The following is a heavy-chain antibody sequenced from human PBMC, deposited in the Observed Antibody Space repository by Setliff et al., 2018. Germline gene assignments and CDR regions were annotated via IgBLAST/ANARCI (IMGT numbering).Heavy chain of an antibody. CDR2: INHSGST. Sequence: LSLTCAVYGGSFSGYYWSWIRQPPGKGLEWIGEINHSGSTNYNPSLKSRVTISVDTSKNQFSLKLSSVTAADTAVYYCAREVGTSTSSDAFDVWGQGMMVTVSS. J-gene: IGHJ3*01. V-gene: IGHV4-34*01. D-gene: IGHD1-26*01. CDR3: AREVGTSTSSDAFDV. CDR1: GGSFSGYY.